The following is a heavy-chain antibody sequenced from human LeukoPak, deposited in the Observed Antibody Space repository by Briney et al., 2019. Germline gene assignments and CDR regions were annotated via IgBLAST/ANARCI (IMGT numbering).Heavy chain of an antibody. D-gene: IGHD2-21*02. CDR2: MNPNSGNT. CDR1: GYTFTSYD. Sequence: ASVKVSCKASGYTFTSYDINWVRQATGHGLEWMGWMNPNSGNTGYAQKFQGRVTMTRNTSISTAYMELSSLRSEDTAVYYCARVEVVTAISNGMDVWGQGTTVTVSS. V-gene: IGHV1-8*01. J-gene: IGHJ6*02. CDR3: ARVEVVTAISNGMDV.